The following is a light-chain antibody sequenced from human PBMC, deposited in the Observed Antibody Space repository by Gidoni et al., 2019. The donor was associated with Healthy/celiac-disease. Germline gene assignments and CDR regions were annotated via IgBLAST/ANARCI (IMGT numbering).Light chain of an antibody. CDR3: QQYGSQGWT. J-gene: IGKJ1*01. CDR1: QSVSSSY. Sequence: EIVLTQSPGTLSLSPRERATLSCRASQSVSSSYLAWYQQKPGQAPRLLIYGASSRATGIPDRFSGSGSGTDFTLTISRLEPEDFAVYYCQQYGSQGWTFXXXTKVEIK. V-gene: IGKV3-20*01. CDR2: GAS.